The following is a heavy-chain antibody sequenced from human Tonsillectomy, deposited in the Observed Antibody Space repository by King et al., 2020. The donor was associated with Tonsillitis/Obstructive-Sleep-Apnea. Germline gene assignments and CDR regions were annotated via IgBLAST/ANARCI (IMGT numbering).Heavy chain of an antibody. CDR1: GYTFTTYA. J-gene: IGHJ6*02. V-gene: IGHV1-18*01. Sequence: QLVQSGPEVKKPGASVKVSCKASGYTFTTYAISWVRQAPGQGLEWMGWISPYSGNTNYAQKLQGRVTMTTDTSTTTAYIEMGRLTSDDTAVFYCARVVLRGPGRLHRYYGMAVWGRGTTVTV. D-gene: IGHD3-10*01. CDR3: ARVVLRGPGRLHRYYGMAV. CDR2: ISPYSGNT.